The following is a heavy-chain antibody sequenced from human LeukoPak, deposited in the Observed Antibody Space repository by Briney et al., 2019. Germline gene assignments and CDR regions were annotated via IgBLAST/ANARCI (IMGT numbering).Heavy chain of an antibody. J-gene: IGHJ4*02. V-gene: IGHV4-39*07. Sequence: KLSETLSLTCTVSGGSISSSSYYWGWIRQPPGKGLEWIGSIYYSGSTYYNPSLKSRVTISVDTSKNQFSLKLSSVTAADTAVYYCARDLGGSPLFPGWYFDYWGQGTLVTVSS. CDR3: ARDLGGSPLFPGWYFDY. CDR1: GGSISSSSYY. D-gene: IGHD1-26*01. CDR2: IYYSGST.